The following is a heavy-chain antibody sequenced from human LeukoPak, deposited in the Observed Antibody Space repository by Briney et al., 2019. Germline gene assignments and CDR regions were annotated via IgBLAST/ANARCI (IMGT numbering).Heavy chain of an antibody. Sequence: ASVKVSCKASGYTFTSYGISWVRQAPGQGLEWMGWSSAYNGNTNYAQKLQGRVTMTTYTSTSTAYMELRSLRSDDTAVYYCARDRCSSTSCYFDYWGQGTLVTVSS. CDR2: SSAYNGNT. D-gene: IGHD2-2*01. CDR1: GYTFTSYG. CDR3: ARDRCSSTSCYFDY. V-gene: IGHV1-18*04. J-gene: IGHJ4*02.